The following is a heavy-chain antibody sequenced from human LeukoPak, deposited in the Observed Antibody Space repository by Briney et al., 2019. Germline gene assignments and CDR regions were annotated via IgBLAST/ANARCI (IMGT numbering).Heavy chain of an antibody. J-gene: IGHJ4*02. CDR3: ARVLDRRDYYDSSGYYYD. D-gene: IGHD3-22*01. V-gene: IGHV1-2*02. Sequence: ASVKVSCKASGYTFTGYFIHWVRQAPGQGLEWMGWINPNSGGTHYAQKFQGRVTMTRDTSISTVYMELSRLRSDDTAVYYRARVLDRRDYYDSSGYYYDWGQGTLVTVSS. CDR1: GYTFTGYF. CDR2: INPNSGGT.